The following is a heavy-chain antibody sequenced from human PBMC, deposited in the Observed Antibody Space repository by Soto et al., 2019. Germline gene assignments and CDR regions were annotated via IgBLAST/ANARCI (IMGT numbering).Heavy chain of an antibody. V-gene: IGHV4-59*01. CDR1: GGSISSYY. CDR2: IYYSGST. J-gene: IGHJ2*01. D-gene: IGHD2-15*01. Sequence: QVQLQESGPGLVKPSETLSLTCTVSGGSISSYYWSWIRQPPGKGLEWIGYIYYSGSTNYNPSLKSLVTTSVATSKNQVSLKLSSVADADTAVYYCARGYCSGGSCYSPFLHHWYFDLWGRGTLFTVS. CDR3: ARGYCSGGSCYSPFLHHWYFDL.